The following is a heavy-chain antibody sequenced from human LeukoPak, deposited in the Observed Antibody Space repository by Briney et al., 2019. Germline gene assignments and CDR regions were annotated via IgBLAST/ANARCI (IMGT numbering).Heavy chain of an antibody. CDR3: ARDYYDSSGYYPDY. Sequence: PGGSLRLSCAASGVTCSSYGMHWVRQAPGKGLEWVSYISSSGSTIYYADSVKGRFTISRDNAKNSLYLQMNSLRAEDTADYYCARDYYDSSGYYPDYWGQGTLVTVSS. V-gene: IGHV3-48*04. CDR2: ISSSGSTI. D-gene: IGHD3-22*01. CDR1: GVTCSSYG. J-gene: IGHJ4*02.